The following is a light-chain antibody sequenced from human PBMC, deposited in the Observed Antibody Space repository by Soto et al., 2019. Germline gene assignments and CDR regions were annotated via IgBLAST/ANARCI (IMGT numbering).Light chain of an antibody. Sequence: AALTQPASVPGSPGQSITIACTGTSSDGGGYNYVSWYQQHPGKAPEFMIYDVSNRPPGVSNRFSGSKSGNTASLTISGLQAEDEADYYCCSYTTSNTRQIVFGTGTKLTVL. CDR3: CSYTTSNTRQIV. CDR1: SSDGGGYNY. CDR2: DVS. V-gene: IGLV2-14*01. J-gene: IGLJ1*01.